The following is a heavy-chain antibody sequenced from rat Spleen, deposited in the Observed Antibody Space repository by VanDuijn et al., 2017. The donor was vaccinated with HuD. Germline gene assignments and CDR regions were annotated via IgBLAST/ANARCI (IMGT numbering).Heavy chain of an antibody. CDR2: IRTGGGDT. V-gene: IGHV5S23*01. Sequence: EVQLVESGGGLVQPGRSLKLSCAASGFIFSDYNMAWVRQAPKKGLEWVASIRTGGGDTYYRDSVRGRFTISRDNAKSTLYLQMDSLRSEDTATYYCASQATFDYWGQGVMVTVSS. CDR1: GFIFSDYN. J-gene: IGHJ2*01. D-gene: IGHD1-3*01. CDR3: ASQATFDY.